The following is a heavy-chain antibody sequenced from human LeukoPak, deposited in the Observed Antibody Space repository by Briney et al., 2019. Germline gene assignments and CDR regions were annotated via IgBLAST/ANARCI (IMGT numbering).Heavy chain of an antibody. J-gene: IGHJ5*02. CDR3: ARRTVGSRNWFDP. Sequence: PSETLSLTCAVYGGSFSGYYWSWIRQPPGKGLEWIGEINHSGSTNYNPSLKSRVTISVDTSKNQFSLKLSSVTAADTAVYYCARRTVGSRNWFDPWGQGTLVTVSS. CDR2: INHSGST. V-gene: IGHV4-34*01. D-gene: IGHD3/OR15-3a*01. CDR1: GGSFSGYY.